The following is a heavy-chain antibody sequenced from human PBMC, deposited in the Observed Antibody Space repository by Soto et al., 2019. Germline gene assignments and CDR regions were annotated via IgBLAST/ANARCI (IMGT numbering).Heavy chain of an antibody. V-gene: IGHV4-4*07. J-gene: IGHJ4*02. CDR2: IYSSGNT. CDR1: GGSIIGFF. Sequence: SETLSLTCTVSGGSIIGFFWSWIRQPAGRGLEWIGRIYSSGNTNYNPSLKSRVTMSLDASDNVFSLKLTSVTAADTAVYFCARDEQVGYFDYWGQGALVTVSS. D-gene: IGHD6-6*01. CDR3: ARDEQVGYFDY.